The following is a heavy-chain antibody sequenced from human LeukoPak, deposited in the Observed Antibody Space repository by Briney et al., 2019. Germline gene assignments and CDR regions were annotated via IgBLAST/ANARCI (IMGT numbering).Heavy chain of an antibody. V-gene: IGHV3-30*02. D-gene: IGHD3-16*01. CDR1: GFTFSSYA. Sequence: GGSLRLSCAASGFTFSSYAMHWVRQAPGKGLEWVAFIRYDGINKEYADSVKGPFTISRDNSKNMLYLQMSSLRAEDTAVYYCAKDRNVWGTYPLYFDYWGQGTLVTVSS. CDR3: AKDRNVWGTYPLYFDY. J-gene: IGHJ4*02. CDR2: IRYDGINK.